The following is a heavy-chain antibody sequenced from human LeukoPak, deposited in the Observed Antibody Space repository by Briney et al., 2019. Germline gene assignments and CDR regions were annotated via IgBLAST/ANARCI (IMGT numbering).Heavy chain of an antibody. Sequence: SETLSLTCTVSGGSISSSSYYWGWIRQPPGKGLEWIGSIYYSGSTYYNPSLKSRVTISVDTSKNQFSLKLSSVTAADTAVYYCARMHRLTTVGYWGQGTLVTVSS. CDR3: ARMHRLTTVGY. D-gene: IGHD4-17*01. J-gene: IGHJ4*02. CDR1: GGSISSSSYY. V-gene: IGHV4-39*07. CDR2: IYYSGST.